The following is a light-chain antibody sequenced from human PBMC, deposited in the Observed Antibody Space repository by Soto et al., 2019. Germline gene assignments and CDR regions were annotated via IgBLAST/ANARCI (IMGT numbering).Light chain of an antibody. CDR1: QSVSSSY. CDR3: QQYRSSPVT. V-gene: IGKV3-20*01. J-gene: IGKJ4*01. CDR2: GAS. Sequence: EIVLTQSPGTLSLSPGERATLSCRASQSVSSSYLAWYQHKPGQAPRLLIYGASSRATGIPDRFSGSGSGTDFTLTISRLEPEDFAVYYCQQYRSSPVTFGGGTKVEIK.